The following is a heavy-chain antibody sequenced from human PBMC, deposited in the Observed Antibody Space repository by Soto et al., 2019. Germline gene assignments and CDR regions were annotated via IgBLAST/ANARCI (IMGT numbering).Heavy chain of an antibody. D-gene: IGHD3-9*01. CDR2: ISAYNGNT. CDR1: GYTFTSYG. Sequence: ASVKVSCKASGYTFTSYGISWVRQAPGQGLEWMGWISAYNGNTNYAQKLQGRVTMTTDTSTSTAYMELRSLRSDDTAVYYCAILRYYDILTGYSEIDYYYYGMDVWGQGTTVIVSS. J-gene: IGHJ6*02. CDR3: AILRYYDILTGYSEIDYYYYGMDV. V-gene: IGHV1-18*01.